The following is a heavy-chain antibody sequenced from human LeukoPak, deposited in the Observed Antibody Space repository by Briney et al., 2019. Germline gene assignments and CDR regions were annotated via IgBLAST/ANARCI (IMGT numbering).Heavy chain of an antibody. J-gene: IGHJ6*02. D-gene: IGHD3-9*01. V-gene: IGHV3-15*01. Sequence: PGGSLRLSCAASGFTFSNAWMSLVRQAPGKGLEWVGRIKSKTDGGTTDYAAPVKGRFTISRDDSKNTLYLQMNSLKTEDTAVYYCTTETGYSRAYYYYGMDVWGQGTTVTVSS. CDR2: IKSKTDGGTT. CDR1: GFTFSNAW. CDR3: TTETGYSRAYYYYGMDV.